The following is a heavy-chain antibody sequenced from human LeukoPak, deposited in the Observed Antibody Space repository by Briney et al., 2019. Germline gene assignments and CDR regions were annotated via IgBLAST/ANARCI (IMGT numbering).Heavy chain of an antibody. D-gene: IGHD5-24*01. Sequence: GGSLRLSCAASGFTFSSCAMSWVRQAPGKGLEWVSGISGTGRSTYYADSVKGRFTISRDNSKNTLYLQMNGLRAEDTAVYYCGRDSGDGYNLDEFDYWGQGTLVTVSS. CDR3: GRDSGDGYNLDEFDY. CDR1: GFTFSSCA. CDR2: ISGTGRST. V-gene: IGHV3-23*01. J-gene: IGHJ4*02.